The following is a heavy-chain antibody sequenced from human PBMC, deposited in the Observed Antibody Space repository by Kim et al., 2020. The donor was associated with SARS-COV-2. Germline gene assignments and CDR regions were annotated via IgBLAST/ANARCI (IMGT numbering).Heavy chain of an antibody. CDR2: DAYP. J-gene: IGHJ4*02. V-gene: IGHV5-10-1*01. D-gene: IGHD4-17*01. CDR3: ARGSDYDY. Sequence: DAYPTSRPSFQGNVTISADKSISTAYLQWSSLKASDTALYYCARGSDYDYWGQGTLVTVSS.